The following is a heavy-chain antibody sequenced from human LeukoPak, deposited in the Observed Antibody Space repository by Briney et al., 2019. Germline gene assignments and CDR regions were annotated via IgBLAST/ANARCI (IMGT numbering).Heavy chain of an antibody. V-gene: IGHV3-48*04. J-gene: IGHJ6*03. D-gene: IGHD2-2*01. CDR2: ISSSGSTI. Sequence: GGSLRLSCAASGFTFSSYWMSWVRQAPGKGLEWVSYISSSGSTIYYADSVKGRFTISRDNAKNSLYLQMNSLRAEDTAVYYCARGSCSSTSCYAGWLYYYYYYMDVWGKGTTVTISS. CDR3: ARGSCSSTSCYAGWLYYYYYYMDV. CDR1: GFTFSSYW.